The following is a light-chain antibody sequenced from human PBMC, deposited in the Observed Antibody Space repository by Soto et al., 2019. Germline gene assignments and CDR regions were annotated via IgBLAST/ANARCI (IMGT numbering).Light chain of an antibody. CDR1: QYITRY. J-gene: IGKJ1*01. V-gene: IGKV1-39*01. Sequence: DIQMTQSPSSLSASVGDRVTITCRASQYITRYLNWYQQKSGRGPKLLISSTSSLQSGVPSRFAGSGSGTDFTLTISRLQPEDVATYYCQQSDAIPLTFGQGTRVEIK. CDR2: STS. CDR3: QQSDAIPLT.